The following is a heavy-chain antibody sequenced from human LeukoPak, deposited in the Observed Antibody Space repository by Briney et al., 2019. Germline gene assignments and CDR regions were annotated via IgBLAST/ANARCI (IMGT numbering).Heavy chain of an antibody. CDR3: AIMEGIAAAGTNWFDP. V-gene: IGHV5-51*01. D-gene: IGHD6-13*01. CDR1: GYSFTSYW. Sequence: GESLKISCKGSGYSFTSYWIGWVRQMPGKGLEWMGIIYPGDSDTRYSPSFQGQVTISADKSNSTAYLQWSSLKASDTAMYYCAIMEGIAAAGTNWFDPWGQGTLVTVSS. CDR2: IYPGDSDT. J-gene: IGHJ5*02.